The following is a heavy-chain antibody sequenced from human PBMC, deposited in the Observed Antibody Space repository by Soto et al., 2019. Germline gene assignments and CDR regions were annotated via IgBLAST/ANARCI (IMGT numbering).Heavy chain of an antibody. J-gene: IGHJ4*02. Sequence: QVQLVQSGAEVKQPGASVKVSCRASGYTFTNYAIHWVRQGPGQRLEWMGWINAGNGKTKYSQKFQGRVTITRDTSASTAYMELSSLRSEDTAVYYCARDGAVAGNTNFDYWDQGTLVTVSS. CDR2: INAGNGKT. D-gene: IGHD6-19*01. CDR3: ARDGAVAGNTNFDY. V-gene: IGHV1-3*01. CDR1: GYTFTNYA.